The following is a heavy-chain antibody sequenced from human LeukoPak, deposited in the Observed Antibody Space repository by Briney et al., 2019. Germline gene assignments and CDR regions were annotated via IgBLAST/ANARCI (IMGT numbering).Heavy chain of an antibody. V-gene: IGHV3-13*01. CDR3: VRGALPGDNWYFDL. CDR1: GFPFSAYD. CDR2: FGSAGDT. J-gene: IGHJ2*01. Sequence: PGGSLRLSCATSGFPFSAYDMHWVRQAPGKGLEWVSAFGSAGDTYYPGAVKGRFTIPRDYATDSLYLQMNSLRAGDTAVYFCVRGALPGDNWYFDLWGRGTLVTVSS.